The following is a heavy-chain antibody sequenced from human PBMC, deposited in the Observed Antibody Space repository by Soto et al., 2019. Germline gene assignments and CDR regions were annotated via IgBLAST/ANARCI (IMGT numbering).Heavy chain of an antibody. CDR3: AKDVMPPSHIVLVPAANYYYGMYV. CDR1: GFTFSSYG. CDR2: ISYDGSNK. Sequence: PGRSLRLSCAASGFTFSSYGMHWVRQAPGKGLEGVAVISYDGSNKYYADSVKGRFTISRDNAKNTLYLQMNSLRAEDTAVYYCAKDVMPPSHIVLVPAANYYYGMYVWGQGTTVTVSS. V-gene: IGHV3-30*18. J-gene: IGHJ6*02. D-gene: IGHD2-2*01.